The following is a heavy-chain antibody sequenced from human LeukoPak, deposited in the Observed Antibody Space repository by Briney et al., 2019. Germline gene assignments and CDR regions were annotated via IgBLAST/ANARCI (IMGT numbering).Heavy chain of an antibody. V-gene: IGHV4-34*01. Sequence: PSETLSLTCAVYGGSFSGYYWSWIRQPPGKGLEWIGEINHSGGTNYNPSLKSRVTISVDTSKNQFSLKLTSVTAADTAVYYCARGALKIYGSGSYFAYWGQGTLVTVSS. CDR3: ARGALKIYGSGSYFAY. CDR1: GGSFSGYY. D-gene: IGHD3-10*01. CDR2: INHSGGT. J-gene: IGHJ4*02.